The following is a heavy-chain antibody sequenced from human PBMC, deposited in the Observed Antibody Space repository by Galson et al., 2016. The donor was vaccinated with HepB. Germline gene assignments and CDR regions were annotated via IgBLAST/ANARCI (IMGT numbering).Heavy chain of an antibody. CDR2: IWFDGSLQ. Sequence: SLRLSCAASGFTFSSYAMHWVRQAPGKGLGWVSVIWFDGSLQYYEDSVKGRFTISRDNSKNTLYLQMNSLRAEDTAVYYCARDRFQTAFDIWGQGTMVTVSS. J-gene: IGHJ3*02. V-gene: IGHV3-33*08. CDR1: GFTFSSYA. CDR3: ARDRFQTAFDI.